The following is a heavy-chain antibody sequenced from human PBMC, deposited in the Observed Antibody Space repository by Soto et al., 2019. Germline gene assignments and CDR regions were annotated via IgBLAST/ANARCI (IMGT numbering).Heavy chain of an antibody. V-gene: IGHV4-31*03. Sequence: QVQLQESGPGLVKPSQTLSLTCTVSGDSISSGNYYWNWIRQHPGKGLEWIGYIHHSGSTSYNPSLRSRLTLSVDTTENHFSLKLRSVTVADTAVYYCARASRRGFGSWGQGTLVSVTS. J-gene: IGHJ4*02. D-gene: IGHD3-16*01. CDR3: ARASRRGFGS. CDR2: IHHSGST. CDR1: GDSISSGNYY.